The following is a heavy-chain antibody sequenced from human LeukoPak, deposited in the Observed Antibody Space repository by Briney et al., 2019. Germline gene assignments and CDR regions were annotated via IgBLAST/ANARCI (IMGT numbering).Heavy chain of an antibody. V-gene: IGHV3-30-3*01. CDR2: ISYDGSNK. CDR3: ARDRAYYYDSSGPFDY. J-gene: IGHJ4*02. CDR1: GFTFSSYA. Sequence: GGSLRLSCAASGFTFSSYAMHWVRQAPGKGLEWVAVISYDGSNKYYADSVKGRFTISRDNSKNTLYLQMNSLRAEDTAVYYCARDRAYYYDSSGPFDYWGQGALVTVS. D-gene: IGHD3-22*01.